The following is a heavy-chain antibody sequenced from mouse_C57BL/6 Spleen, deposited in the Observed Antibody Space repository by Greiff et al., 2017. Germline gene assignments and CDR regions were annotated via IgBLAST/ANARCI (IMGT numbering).Heavy chain of an antibody. D-gene: IGHD2-3*01. J-gene: IGHJ1*03. Sequence: QVQLQQSGAELVRPGASVTLSCKASGYTFTDYEMHWVKQTPVHGLEWIGAIDPETGGTDYNQKFKGKAILTADKSSSTAYMELRSLTSEDSAVYYCTREVGIYDGYPWYFDVWGTGTTVTVSS. CDR1: GYTFTDYE. CDR2: IDPETGGT. V-gene: IGHV1-15*01. CDR3: TREVGIYDGYPWYFDV.